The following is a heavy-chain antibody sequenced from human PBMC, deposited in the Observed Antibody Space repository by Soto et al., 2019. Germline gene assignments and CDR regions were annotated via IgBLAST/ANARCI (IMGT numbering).Heavy chain of an antibody. Sequence: EVQLVESGGGLVKPGGSLRLSCAASGFTFSSYSMNWVRQAPGKGLEWVSSISSSSSYIYYADSVKGRFTISRDNAKNSLYLQMNSLRAEDTAVYYCASSLYYDILTGLDYYYYYGMDVWGQGTTVTVSS. J-gene: IGHJ6*02. V-gene: IGHV3-21*01. CDR1: GFTFSSYS. D-gene: IGHD3-9*01. CDR2: ISSSSSYI. CDR3: ASSLYYDILTGLDYYYYYGMDV.